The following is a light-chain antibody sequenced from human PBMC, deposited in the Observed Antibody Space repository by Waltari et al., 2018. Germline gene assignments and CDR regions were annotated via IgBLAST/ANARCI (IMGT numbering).Light chain of an antibody. Sequence: QSALTQPPSASGSPGQSGTMSCTGTSSDVGGYNYVSWYQQHPGTVPKLIIYEVSERPAGVPHRFSGSKSCNTASLTVSGLQAEDEADYYCSSYAGSSSHVFGTGTRVTVL. CDR2: EVS. V-gene: IGLV2-8*01. CDR1: SSDVGGYNY. CDR3: SSYAGSSSHV. J-gene: IGLJ1*01.